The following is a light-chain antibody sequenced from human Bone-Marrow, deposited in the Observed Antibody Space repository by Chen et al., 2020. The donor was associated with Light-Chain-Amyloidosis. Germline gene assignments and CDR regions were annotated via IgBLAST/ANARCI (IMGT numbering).Light chain of an antibody. CDR2: DDS. Sequence: SYVLTQPSSVSVAPGHTATIACGGNNIGSTSVHWYQQTPGQAPLLVVYDDSDRPSGIPERLCGSNSGNTATLTISRVEAGDEADYYCQVWDRSSDRPVFGGGTKLTVL. CDR1: NIGSTS. J-gene: IGLJ3*02. CDR3: QVWDRSSDRPV. V-gene: IGLV3-21*02.